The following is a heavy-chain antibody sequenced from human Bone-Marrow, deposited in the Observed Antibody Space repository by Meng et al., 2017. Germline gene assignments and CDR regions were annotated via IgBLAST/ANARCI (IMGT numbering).Heavy chain of an antibody. Sequence: VQLVESGGGFVKPGGSLRLPCAASGFTFSNAWMTWVRQAPGKGLEWIGRMKSNVDGGTVDYAAAVKGRFFISRDDSENTFYLQMNSLKTEDTAVYYCSGHVDYWGHGTLVTVSS. CDR3: SGHVDY. CDR1: GFTFSNAW. V-gene: IGHV3-15*01. CDR2: MKSNVDGGTV. J-gene: IGHJ4*01.